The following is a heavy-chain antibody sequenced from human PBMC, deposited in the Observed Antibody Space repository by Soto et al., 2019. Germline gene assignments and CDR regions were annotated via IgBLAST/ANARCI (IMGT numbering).Heavy chain of an antibody. J-gene: IGHJ3*02. CDR2: IKHSGST. V-gene: IGHV4-34*01. CDR3: ARHVYDILTGYFRLDAFDI. Sequence: QVQLQQWGAGLLKPSETLSLTCAVYGGSFSGYYWSWIRQPPGKGLEWIGEIKHSGSTNYNPSLKSRATISGDTSKNQFSRKLSSVTAADTAVYYWARHVYDILTGYFRLDAFDIWGQGTMVTVSS. CDR1: GGSFSGYY. D-gene: IGHD3-9*01.